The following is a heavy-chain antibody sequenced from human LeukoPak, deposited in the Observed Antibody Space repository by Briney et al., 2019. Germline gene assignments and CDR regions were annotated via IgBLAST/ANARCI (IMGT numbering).Heavy chain of an antibody. CDR1: GGTFSSYA. CDR3: ARAMIAAAGTIPLPPLYGMDV. J-gene: IGHJ6*02. CDR2: INAGNGNT. Sequence: GSSVKVSCKASGGTFSSYAISWVRQAPGQRLEWMGWINAGNGNTKYSQKFQGRVTITRDTSASTAYMELSSLRSEDTAVYYCARAMIAAAGTIPLPPLYGMDVWGQGTTVTVSS. V-gene: IGHV1-3*01. D-gene: IGHD6-13*01.